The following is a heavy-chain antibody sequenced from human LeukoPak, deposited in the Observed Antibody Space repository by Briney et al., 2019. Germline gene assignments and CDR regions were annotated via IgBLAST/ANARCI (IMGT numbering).Heavy chain of an antibody. CDR1: GYIFSNYA. J-gene: IGHJ4*02. V-gene: IGHV1-3*01. CDR2: IHVGNGNT. CDR3: ARDSGAVAFDY. Sequence: ASVKVSCKASGYIFSNYAMHWVRPAPGQRLEWMGWIHVGNGNTKYSQRFQGTVTITRDTSASTAYMELSSLRSEDTAVYYCARDSGAVAFDYWGQGTLVTVSS. D-gene: IGHD6-19*01.